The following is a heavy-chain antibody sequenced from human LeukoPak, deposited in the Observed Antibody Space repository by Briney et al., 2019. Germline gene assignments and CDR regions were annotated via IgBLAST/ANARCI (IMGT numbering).Heavy chain of an antibody. Sequence: PGGSLRLSCAASGFTFSSYAMSWVRQAPGKGLEWVSAISGSGGSTYYADSVKGRFTISRDNSKNTLYLQMNSLRAEDTAVYYCAKEKSSSGYYYYYYGMDVWGQGTTVTVSS. D-gene: IGHD3-22*01. CDR2: ISGSGGST. CDR3: AKEKSSSGYYYYYYGMDV. J-gene: IGHJ6*02. V-gene: IGHV3-23*01. CDR1: GFTFSSYA.